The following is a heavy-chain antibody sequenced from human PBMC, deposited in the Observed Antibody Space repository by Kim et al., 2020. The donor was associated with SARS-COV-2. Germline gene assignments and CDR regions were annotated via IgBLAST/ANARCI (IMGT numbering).Heavy chain of an antibody. CDR1: DGSISSYQ. Sequence: SETLSLTCYASDGSISSYQWSWIRQPPGKGLEWVGYIYNSGRNNYNPSLKSRVTISVDTSKNQFSLTLNSVTAADTAMYYCARRSPYYDLLTGYRFYMDV. V-gene: IGHV4-59*08. J-gene: IGHJ6*03. CDR2: IYNSGRN. D-gene: IGHD3-9*01. CDR3: ARRSPYYDLLTGYRFYMDV.